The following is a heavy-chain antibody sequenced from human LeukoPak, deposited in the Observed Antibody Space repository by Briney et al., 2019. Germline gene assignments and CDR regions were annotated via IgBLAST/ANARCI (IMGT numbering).Heavy chain of an antibody. D-gene: IGHD1-26*01. J-gene: IGHJ3*02. V-gene: IGHV1-46*01. CDR2: INPSGGST. Sequence: GASVKVFCKASGYTFTSYYMHWVRQAPGQGLEWMGIINPSGGSTSYAQKFQGRVTMTRDTSTSTVYMELSSLRSEDTAVYYCAIIDVGAPDAFDIWGQGTMVTVSS. CDR1: GYTFTSYY. CDR3: AIIDVGAPDAFDI.